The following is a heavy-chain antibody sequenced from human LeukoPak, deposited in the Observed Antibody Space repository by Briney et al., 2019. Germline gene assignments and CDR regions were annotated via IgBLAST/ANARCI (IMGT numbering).Heavy chain of an antibody. D-gene: IGHD6-13*01. J-gene: IGHJ5*02. CDR1: GFTFSNYA. V-gene: IGHV3-23*01. Sequence: GGSLRLSCAASGFTFSNYAMTWVRQGPGKGLEWVSTVVGSGDGTFYADSVKGRFTMSRDNSKNTLYLQMRSLRAEDTAVYYCARGKAAGQVDLFDPWGQGTLVTVSS. CDR3: ARGKAAGQVDLFDP. CDR2: VVGSGDGT.